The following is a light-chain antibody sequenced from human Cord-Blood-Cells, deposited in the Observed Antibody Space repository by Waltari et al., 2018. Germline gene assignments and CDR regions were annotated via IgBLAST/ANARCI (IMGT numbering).Light chain of an antibody. J-gene: IGKJ4*01. V-gene: IGKV3-11*01. CDR1: QSLSSY. Sequence: EIVLTQSPATLSLSPGERATLSCRASQSLSSYLAWYQQKPGQAPRLPIYDASNRATGIPARFSGSGSGTDFTLTISSLEPEDFAGYYCQQRSNWPPLTFGGGTKVEIK. CDR2: DAS. CDR3: QQRSNWPPLT.